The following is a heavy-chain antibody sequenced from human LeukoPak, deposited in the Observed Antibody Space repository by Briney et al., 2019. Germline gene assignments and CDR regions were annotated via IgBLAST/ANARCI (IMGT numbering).Heavy chain of an antibody. V-gene: IGHV1-2*02. J-gene: IGHJ5*02. CDR3: ATSQNYVLRHFDWLPKAGNWFDP. D-gene: IGHD3-9*01. Sequence: ASVKVSCKASGYTFTGYYMHWVRQAPGQGLEWMGWINPNSGGTNYAQKFQGRVTMTRDTSISTAYMELSRLRSDDTAVYYCATSQNYVLRHFDWLPKAGNWFDPWGQGTLVTVSS. CDR2: INPNSGGT. CDR1: GYTFTGYY.